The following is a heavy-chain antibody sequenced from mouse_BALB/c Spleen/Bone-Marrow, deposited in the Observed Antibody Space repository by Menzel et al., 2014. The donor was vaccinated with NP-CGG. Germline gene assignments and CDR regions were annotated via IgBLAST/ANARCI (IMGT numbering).Heavy chain of an antibody. CDR3: ARKGYGNYHYYAMDY. V-gene: IGHV1-7*01. D-gene: IGHD2-1*01. CDR2: INPSTGYT. J-gene: IGHJ4*01. Sequence: QVQLKESGAELAKPGASVKMSCKASGYTFTSYWMYWIKQRPGQGLEWIGYINPSTGYTEYNQKFKDKATLTADKSSKTAYMQLSSLTSEDSAVYYCARKGYGNYHYYAMDYCGQGTSVTVSS. CDR1: GYTFTSYW.